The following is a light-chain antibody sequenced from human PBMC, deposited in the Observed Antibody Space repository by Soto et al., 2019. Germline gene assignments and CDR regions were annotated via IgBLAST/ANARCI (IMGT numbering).Light chain of an antibody. Sequence: QSVLTQPASVSGSPGQSITVSCTGTSSDVGGYDYVSWYQQHPDKAPKLLIYGVSIRPSGVSNRFSGSKSGNTASLTISGLQPEDEADYYCTSYTSTNTYVVFGGGTKLTVL. CDR1: SSDVGGYDY. CDR2: GVS. CDR3: TSYTSTNTYVV. V-gene: IGLV2-14*03. J-gene: IGLJ2*01.